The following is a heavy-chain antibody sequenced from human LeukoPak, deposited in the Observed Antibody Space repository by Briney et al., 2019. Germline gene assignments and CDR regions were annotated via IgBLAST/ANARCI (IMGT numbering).Heavy chain of an antibody. CDR1: GFTFSTYW. D-gene: IGHD1-14*01. Sequence: PGASLRLSCAAAGFTFSTYWMSWVRQAPGKGLEWVANIKQDGSEKYYVDSVKDRFTISRDNAKNSLYLQMNSLRVEDTAVYYGARNVYRTFDSWDQGTLVTVSS. CDR2: IKQDGSEK. V-gene: IGHV3-7*01. J-gene: IGHJ4*02. CDR3: ARNVYRTFDS.